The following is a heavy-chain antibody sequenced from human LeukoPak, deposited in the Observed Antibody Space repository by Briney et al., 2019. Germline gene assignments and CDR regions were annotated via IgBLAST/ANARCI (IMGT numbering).Heavy chain of an antibody. J-gene: IGHJ6*02. CDR2: ISGSGGTT. CDR3: AKVSGGGLYYDGMDV. D-gene: IGHD1-14*01. V-gene: IGHV3-23*01. Sequence: PGGSLRLSCAASGFTFNNYAMNWVRQAPGKGLEWVSVISGSGGTTYYADSVKGRFTISRDSSKNTLYLQMNSLRAEDTAVYYYAKVSGGGLYYDGMDVWGQGTTVTVSS. CDR1: GFTFNNYA.